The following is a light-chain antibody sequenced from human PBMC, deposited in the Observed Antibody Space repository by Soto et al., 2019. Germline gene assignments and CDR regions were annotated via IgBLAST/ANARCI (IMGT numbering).Light chain of an antibody. J-gene: IGKJ1*01. V-gene: IGKV3-20*01. CDR3: QQYDSSPRS. Sequence: EIVLTQSPGPLSLSPGERATLSCRASQSVSSNYLAWYQQKPVQAPRLLIYGASRRATGIPDRLSGSGSGTDFTLTISSLEPEDFAVYYCQQYDSSPRSFGKGTKVDIQ. CDR1: QSVSSNY. CDR2: GAS.